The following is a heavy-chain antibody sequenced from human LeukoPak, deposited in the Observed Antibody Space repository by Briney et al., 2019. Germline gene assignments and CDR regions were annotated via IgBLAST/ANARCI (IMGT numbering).Heavy chain of an antibody. J-gene: IGHJ6*03. V-gene: IGHV1-24*01. CDR3: ARGSWDIVATIIYYYYMDV. CDR1: GYTLTELS. Sequence: ASVKVSCKVSGYTLTELSMHWVRQAPGKGLEWMGGFDPEDGETIYARKSQGRVTMTEDTSTDTAYMELSSLRSEDTAVYYCARGSWDIVATIIYYYYMDVWGKGTTVTISS. D-gene: IGHD5-12*01. CDR2: FDPEDGET.